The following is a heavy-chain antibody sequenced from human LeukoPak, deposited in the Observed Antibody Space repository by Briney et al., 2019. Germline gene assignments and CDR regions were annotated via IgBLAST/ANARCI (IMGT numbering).Heavy chain of an antibody. Sequence: GSLRLSCAASGFTFSSYAMSWVRQAPGKGLEWIGGIYYSGSTYYNPSLKSRVTISVDTSKNQFSLKLSSVTAADTAVYYCARQYCSGGSCYLDYWGQGTLVTVSS. CDR3: ARQYCSGGSCYLDY. D-gene: IGHD2-15*01. CDR1: GFTFSSYA. CDR2: IYYSGST. J-gene: IGHJ4*02. V-gene: IGHV4-39*01.